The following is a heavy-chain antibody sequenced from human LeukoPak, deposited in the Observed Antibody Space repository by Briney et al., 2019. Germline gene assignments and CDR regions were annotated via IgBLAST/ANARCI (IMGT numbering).Heavy chain of an antibody. Sequence: PGGSLRLSCAASGYTFSSYEMNWVRQAPGKGLEWVSYISSSGSTIYYADSVKGRFTISRDNAKNSLYLQMNSLKAEDTAVYYCVRVGYSNYRIDYWGQGTLVTVSS. D-gene: IGHD4-11*01. CDR3: VRVGYSNYRIDY. V-gene: IGHV3-48*03. CDR2: ISSSGSTI. CDR1: GYTFSSYE. J-gene: IGHJ4*02.